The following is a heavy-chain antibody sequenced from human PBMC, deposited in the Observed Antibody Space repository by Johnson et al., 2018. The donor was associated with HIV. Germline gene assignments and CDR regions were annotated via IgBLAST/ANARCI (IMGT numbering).Heavy chain of an antibody. J-gene: IGHJ3*02. V-gene: IGHV3-43D*03. CDR1: GFTFDDYA. Sequence: EVQLLESGGGLVQPGGSLRLSCAASGFTFDDYAMHWVRQAPGKGLEWVSLISWDGGSTYYADSVKGRFTISRDNSKNSLYLQMNSLRAEDTALYYCAKDYSNYPQDAFDIWGQGTMVTVSS. CDR2: ISWDGGST. CDR3: AKDYSNYPQDAFDI. D-gene: IGHD4-11*01.